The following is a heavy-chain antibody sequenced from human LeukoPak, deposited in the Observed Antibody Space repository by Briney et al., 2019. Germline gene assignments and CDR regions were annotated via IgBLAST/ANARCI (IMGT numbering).Heavy chain of an antibody. CDR2: ISYDGSNK. Sequence: PGGSLRLSCAASGFTFSSYAMHWVRQAPGKGLEWVAVISYDGSNKYYADSVKGRFTISRDNSKNTLYLQMNSLRAEDTAVYYCARDVARDGYNGGYFDYWGQGTLVTVSS. CDR1: GFTFSSYA. J-gene: IGHJ4*02. V-gene: IGHV3-30-3*01. D-gene: IGHD5-24*01. CDR3: ARDVARDGYNGGYFDY.